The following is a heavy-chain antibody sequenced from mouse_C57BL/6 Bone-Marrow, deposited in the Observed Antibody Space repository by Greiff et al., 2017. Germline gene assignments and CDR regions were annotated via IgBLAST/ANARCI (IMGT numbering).Heavy chain of an antibody. V-gene: IGHV1-63*01. J-gene: IGHJ3*01. CDR2: IYPGGGYT. CDR1: GYTFTNYW. Sequence: VKLMESGAELVRPGTSVKMSCKASGYTFTNYWIGWAKQRPGHGLEWIGDIYPGGGYTNYNEKFKGKATLTADKSSSTAYMQFSSLTSEDSAIYYCARGGLYGSSPWFAYWGQGTLVTVSA. CDR3: ARGGLYGSSPWFAY. D-gene: IGHD1-1*01.